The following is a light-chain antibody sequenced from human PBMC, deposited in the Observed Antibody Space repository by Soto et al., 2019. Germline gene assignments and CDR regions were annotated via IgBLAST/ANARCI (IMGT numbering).Light chain of an antibody. CDR2: WAS. V-gene: IGKV4-1*01. Sequence: DIWMTESPGSLCVSICQRATINCKSIQNILYSSNNKNYLGWYQQKPGQPPKLLIYWASTRESGVPDRFNGSGSGTDFTLTISSLKPEDVAVYYCQQYYSTITIGEGTRLEI. J-gene: IGKJ5*01. CDR3: QQYYSTIT. CDR1: QNILYSSNNKNY.